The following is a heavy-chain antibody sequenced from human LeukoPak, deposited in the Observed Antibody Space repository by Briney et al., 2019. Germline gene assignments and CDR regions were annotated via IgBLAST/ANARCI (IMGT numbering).Heavy chain of an antibody. CDR1: GGSISSYY. CDR3: ARTTEAHSWRTRYYDYYMDV. CDR2: IYYTGYT. D-gene: IGHD6-13*01. V-gene: IGHV4-59*01. Sequence: PSETLSLTCTVSGGSISSYYWNWIRQPPGKGLEWIGYIYYTGYTNYNPSLKSRVTISVDTSKNQFSLKLSSMAAADTAVYYCARTTEAHSWRTRYYDYYMDVWGKGTTVTVSS. J-gene: IGHJ6*03.